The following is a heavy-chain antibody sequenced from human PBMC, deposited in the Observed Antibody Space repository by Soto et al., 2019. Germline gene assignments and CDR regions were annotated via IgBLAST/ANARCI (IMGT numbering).Heavy chain of an antibody. J-gene: IGHJ4*02. Sequence: EVQLVESGGGLVQPGGSLKLSCAVSGFTFSGSAINWVRQASGKGLEWVGRIRSKADNYATAYAASVKGRFTISRDDSKNTAYLQMNSLKTEDTAVYYCTRLPEWDRQSDYWGQGTLVTVSS. CDR1: GFTFSGSA. CDR2: IRSKADNYAT. V-gene: IGHV3-73*01. CDR3: TRLPEWDRQSDY. D-gene: IGHD1-26*01.